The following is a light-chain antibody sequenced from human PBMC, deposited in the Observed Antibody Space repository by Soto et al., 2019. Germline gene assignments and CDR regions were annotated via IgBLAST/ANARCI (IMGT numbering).Light chain of an antibody. V-gene: IGKV3D-20*02. CDR2: GTF. J-gene: IGKJ5*01. CDR1: QSVGSRF. Sequence: EIALTQSPGTLSLSPGERATLSCRASQSVGSRFLAWYQQKPGQAHRLLISGTFSRATGIPDRFSGSGSGTDFTLTISRLEPEDFAVYYCQQRSNWSITFGQGTRLEIK. CDR3: QQRSNWSIT.